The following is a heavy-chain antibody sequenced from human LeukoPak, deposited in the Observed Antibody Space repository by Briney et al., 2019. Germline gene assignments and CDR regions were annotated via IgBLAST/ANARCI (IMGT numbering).Heavy chain of an antibody. V-gene: IGHV1-18*01. Sequence: ASVKVSCKASGYTFTSHAFCWVRQAPGQGLEWMGWVTPFNGNTSYAQRFQGRVIMTTDTSTSTAYMELKSLRSDDTAVYYCARGEAFGIAAAGSQNFGYYYYYMDVWGKGTTVTISS. CDR3: ARGEAFGIAAAGSQNFGYYYYYMDV. D-gene: IGHD6-13*01. CDR2: VTPFNGNT. J-gene: IGHJ6*03. CDR1: GYTFTSHA.